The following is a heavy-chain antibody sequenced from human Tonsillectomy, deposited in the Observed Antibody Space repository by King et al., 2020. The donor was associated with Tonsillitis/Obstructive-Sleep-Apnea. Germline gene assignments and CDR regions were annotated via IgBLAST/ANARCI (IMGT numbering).Heavy chain of an antibody. V-gene: IGHV3-30*01. CDR3: ASTDLTYSSSWALNYFDY. Sequence: VQLVESGGGVVQPGRSLRLSCAASGFTFSSYAMHWVRQAPGKGLEWVAVISYDGSNKYYADSVKGRFTISRDNSKNTLYLQMNSLRAEDTAVYYCASTDLTYSSSWALNYFDYWGQGTLVTVSS. CDR2: ISYDGSNK. D-gene: IGHD6-13*01. J-gene: IGHJ4*02. CDR1: GFTFSSYA.